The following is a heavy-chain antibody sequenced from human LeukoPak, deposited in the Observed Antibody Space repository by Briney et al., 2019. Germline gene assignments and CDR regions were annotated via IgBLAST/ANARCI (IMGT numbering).Heavy chain of an antibody. J-gene: IGHJ4*02. CDR2: IRSKAYGGTT. V-gene: IGHV3-49*04. CDR3: TREDGYNRRFDY. CDR1: GLTVGDYA. Sequence: GGSLRLSCTASGLTVGDYAMSWVRQAPGKGLEWVGFIRSKAYGGTTEYAASVKGRFTISRDDSKTIAYLQMNVLQTEDTAVYYCTREDGYNRRFDYWGQGTLVTVSS. D-gene: IGHD5-24*01.